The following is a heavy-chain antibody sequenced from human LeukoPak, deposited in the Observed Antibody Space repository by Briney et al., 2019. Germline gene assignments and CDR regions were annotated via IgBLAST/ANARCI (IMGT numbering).Heavy chain of an antibody. CDR1: GFTFSSYW. J-gene: IGHJ3*02. V-gene: IGHV3-7*01. D-gene: IGHD3-10*01. CDR3: VRDRLDYHSGFDI. Sequence: GGSLRLSCAASGFTFSSYWMSWVRQAPGKGLEWVANIKQDGSEKYYVDSVKGRFTISRDNAKNSLFLQMNSLRVEDTAVYYCVRDRLDYHSGFDIWGQGTTVTVSP. CDR2: IKQDGSEK.